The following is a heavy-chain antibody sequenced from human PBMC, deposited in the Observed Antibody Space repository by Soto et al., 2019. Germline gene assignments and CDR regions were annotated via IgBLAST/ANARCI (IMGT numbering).Heavy chain of an antibody. Sequence: GGSLRLSCAASGFTFSSYWMHWVRQAPGKGLVWVSRINSDGSSTSYADSVKGRFTISRDNAKNTLYLQMNSLRAEDTAVYYCARGHYDFWSGYSYYYSDFWGQGILVTVSS. CDR2: INSDGSST. CDR1: GFTFSSYW. CDR3: ARGHYDFWSGYSYYYSDF. V-gene: IGHV3-74*01. D-gene: IGHD3-3*01. J-gene: IGHJ4*02.